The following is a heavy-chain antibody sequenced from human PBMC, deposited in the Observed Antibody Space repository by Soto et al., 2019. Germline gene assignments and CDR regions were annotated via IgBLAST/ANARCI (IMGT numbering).Heavy chain of an antibody. V-gene: IGHV3-23*01. CDR2: ISASGGNT. CDR3: AKDLWEVVPAFDY. J-gene: IGHJ4*02. Sequence: GGSLRLSCVASGFTFSSYAMTWVRQAPGKGLEWVSTISASGGNTYYADSVKGRFSISRDNSRDTLNLQMNSLRADDTAVYYCAKDLWEVVPAFDYWGQGTRVTVSS. CDR1: GFTFSSYA. D-gene: IGHD2-15*01.